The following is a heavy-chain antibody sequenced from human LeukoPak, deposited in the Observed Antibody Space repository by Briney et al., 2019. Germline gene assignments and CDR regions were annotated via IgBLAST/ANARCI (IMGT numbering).Heavy chain of an antibody. V-gene: IGHV1-18*01. Sequence: GASVKVSCKASGYTFTSYGISWVRQAPGQGLEWMGWISAYNGNTNYAQKLQGRVTMTTDTSTSTAYMELRSLRSDDTAVYYCARDGVTTTMRVWLLDYWGQGTLVTVSS. CDR3: ARDGVTTTMRVWLLDY. CDR1: GYTFTSYG. J-gene: IGHJ4*02. D-gene: IGHD4-17*01. CDR2: ISAYNGNT.